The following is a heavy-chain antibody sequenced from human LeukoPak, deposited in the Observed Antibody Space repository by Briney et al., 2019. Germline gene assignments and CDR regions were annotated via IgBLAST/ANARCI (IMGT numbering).Heavy chain of an antibody. J-gene: IGHJ4*02. CDR2: ISTGGNT. D-gene: IGHD6-19*01. CDR1: GFIFSSHA. CDR3: AKDPNYSSGWYFDY. Sequence: GGSLGLSCAASGFIFSSHAMSWVRQAPGKGLEWVSAISTGGNTFYVDSVKGRFTISRDNSKNTLYLQMDSLRAEDTAVYYCAKDPNYSSGWYFDYWGQGTLVTVSS. V-gene: IGHV3-23*01.